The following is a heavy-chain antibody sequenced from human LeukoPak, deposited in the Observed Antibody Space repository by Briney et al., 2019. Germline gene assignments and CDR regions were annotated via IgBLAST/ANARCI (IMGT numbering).Heavy chain of an antibody. CDR2: IKPDGTST. CDR3: ARDRFCTTDRCSDY. J-gene: IGHJ4*02. CDR1: GFTFSYYW. Sequence: GGSLRLSCAASGFTFSYYWMHWVRQAPGKGLVWDARIKPDGTSTTYADSVKGRFTISRDNAKNTLYLQMNSLRVEDTAVYYCARDRFCTTDRCSDYWGQGTLVTVSS. D-gene: IGHD2-8*01. V-gene: IGHV3-74*03.